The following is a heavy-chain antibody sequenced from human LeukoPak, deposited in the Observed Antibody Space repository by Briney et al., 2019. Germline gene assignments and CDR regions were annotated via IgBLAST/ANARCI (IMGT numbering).Heavy chain of an antibody. CDR1: GYTLTELS. CDR3: ARAMTYILTGLDY. D-gene: IGHD3-9*01. V-gene: IGHV1-24*01. J-gene: IGHJ4*02. Sequence: ASVKVSCKVSGYTLTELSMHWVRQAPGKGLEWMGGFDPEDGETIYAQKFQGRVTMTRDTFTSTVYMELSSLRSDDTAVYYCARAMTYILTGLDYWGQGTLVTVSS. CDR2: FDPEDGET.